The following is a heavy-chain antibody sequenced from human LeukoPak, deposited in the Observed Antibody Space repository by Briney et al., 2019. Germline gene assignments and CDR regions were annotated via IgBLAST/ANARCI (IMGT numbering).Heavy chain of an antibody. CDR2: IYYSGST. CDR1: GGSISSGDYY. V-gene: IGHV4-30-4*01. CDR3: ARGGDFWSGYYIDY. D-gene: IGHD3-3*01. J-gene: IGHJ4*02. Sequence: SETLSLTCTVSGGSISSGDYYWGWLRQPPGKGLEWIGYIYYSGSTYYNPSLKSRVTISVDTSKNQFSLKLSSVTAADTAVYYCARGGDFWSGYYIDYWGQGTLVTVSS.